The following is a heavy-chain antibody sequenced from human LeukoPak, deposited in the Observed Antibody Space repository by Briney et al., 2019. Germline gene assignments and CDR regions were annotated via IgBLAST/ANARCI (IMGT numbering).Heavy chain of an antibody. CDR1: GFTFSSYS. CDR3: ARGTPNFDY. J-gene: IGHJ4*02. V-gene: IGHV3-48*02. CDR2: ISSSGGTL. Sequence: GGSLRLSCAASGFTFSSYSMNWVRQAPGKGLEWVSYISSSGGTLNYADSVKGRFTISRDNAKNSLYLQVNSLRDEDTAVHYCARGTPNFDYWGQGTLVTVSS.